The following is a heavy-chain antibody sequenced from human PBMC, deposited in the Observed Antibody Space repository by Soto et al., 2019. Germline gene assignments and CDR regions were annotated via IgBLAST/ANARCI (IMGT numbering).Heavy chain of an antibody. CDR2: IYYSGST. CDR3: ARAGSYRYFDF. V-gene: IGHV4-61*08. Sequence: QVQLQESGPGLVKPSETLSLTCSVSGGSVSSGGYYWSWIRQPPGKGLEWIGCIYYSGSTDYNPSLKSRVTMSLDKSKNQFSLNLNSVTVADTAVYFCARAGSYRYFDFWGQGTLVTVSS. CDR1: GGSVSSGGYY. D-gene: IGHD3-10*01. J-gene: IGHJ4*02.